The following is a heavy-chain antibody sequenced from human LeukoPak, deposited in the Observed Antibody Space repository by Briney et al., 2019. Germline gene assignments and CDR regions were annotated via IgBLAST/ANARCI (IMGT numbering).Heavy chain of an antibody. CDR3: ASMGIIRGGGDLDWFDP. J-gene: IGHJ5*02. Sequence: PGGSLRLSCEASGFTFSSYWMHWVRQAPRKGLVWVSRINSHGSSTSYADSVKGRFTISRDNAKNTLYMQMNSLRAEDTAVYYCASMGIIRGGGDLDWFDPWGQGTLVTVSS. CDR1: GFTFSSYW. V-gene: IGHV3-74*01. CDR2: INSHGSST. D-gene: IGHD3-10*01.